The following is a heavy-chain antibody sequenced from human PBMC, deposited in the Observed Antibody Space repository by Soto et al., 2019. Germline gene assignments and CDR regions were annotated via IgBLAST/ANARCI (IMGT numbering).Heavy chain of an antibody. CDR2: IYHGGST. V-gene: IGHV4-38-2*01. J-gene: IGHJ4*02. D-gene: IGHD3-22*01. Sequence: SETLSLTCSVSGYSISSGHHWGWIRQPPGKGLEWIWSIYHGGSTYFNPSLKSRLTISVDTSKSQFSLKLSSVTAADTAVYYCARHADSSSYYYPFDYWGQGTQVTVSS. CDR3: ARHADSSSYYYPFDY. CDR1: GYSISSGHH.